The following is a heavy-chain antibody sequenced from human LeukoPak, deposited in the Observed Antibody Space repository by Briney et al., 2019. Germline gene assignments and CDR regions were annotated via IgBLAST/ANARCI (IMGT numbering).Heavy chain of an antibody. CDR1: GGSISGDY. V-gene: IGHV4-4*07. CDR3: ARQIASAGTAGFDF. CDR2: IYSTGST. D-gene: IGHD6-13*01. Sequence: PSGTPSLTCTLPGGSISGDYWSWIRQPAGKGREWVGRIYSTGSTNYNPSLKSRVTMSVDTSKNQFSLRLRSVTAADTAVYYCARQIASAGTAGFDFWGQGALVTVSS. J-gene: IGHJ4*02.